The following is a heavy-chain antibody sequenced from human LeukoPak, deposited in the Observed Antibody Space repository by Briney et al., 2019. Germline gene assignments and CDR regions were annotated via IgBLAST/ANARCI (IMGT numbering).Heavy chain of an antibody. CDR2: IYYSGST. CDR3: ARASSAYPRY. D-gene: IGHD3-16*01. CDR1: GGSISSYY. V-gene: IGHV4-59*01. Sequence: SETLSLTCSVSGGSISSYYWSWIRQPPGKGLEWIGHIYYSGSTNYSPSLKSRVTISVDTSKNQFSLKLSSVTAADTAVYYCARASSAYPRYWGQGTLVTVSS. J-gene: IGHJ4*02.